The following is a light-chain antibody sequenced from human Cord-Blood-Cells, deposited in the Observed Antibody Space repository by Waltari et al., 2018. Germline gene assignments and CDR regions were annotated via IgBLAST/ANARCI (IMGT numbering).Light chain of an antibody. J-gene: IGKJ4*01. V-gene: IGKV1-39*01. Sequence: DIQMTQSPSSLSASVGDRVTIPCRASQSISSYLNWYQQKPGKAPKRLIDAASSLQSGVPSRFSGSGSGTDFTLTISSLQPEDFATYYCQQSYSTPLTFGGGTKVEIK. CDR3: QQSYSTPLT. CDR2: AAS. CDR1: QSISSY.